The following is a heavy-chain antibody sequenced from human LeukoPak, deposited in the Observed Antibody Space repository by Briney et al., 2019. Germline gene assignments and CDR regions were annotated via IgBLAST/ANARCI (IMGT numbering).Heavy chain of an antibody. J-gene: IGHJ4*02. CDR3: ARDRGTGRGLNLDY. V-gene: IGHV3-30*04. Sequence: GGSLRLSCAASGFTFSSYAMHWVRQAPGKGLEWVAVISYDGSNKYFADSVKGRFTISGDNSKSTLYLQMNGLRAEDTAVYSCARDRGTGRGLNLDYWGQGTLVTVSS. D-gene: IGHD2-8*02. CDR2: ISYDGSNK. CDR1: GFTFSSYA.